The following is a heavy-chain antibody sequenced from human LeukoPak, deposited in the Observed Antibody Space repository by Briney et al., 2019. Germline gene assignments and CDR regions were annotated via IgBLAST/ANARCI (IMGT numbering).Heavy chain of an antibody. V-gene: IGHV1-24*01. Sequence: VASVKVSCKVSRYTLTELSMHWVRQAPGKGLEWMGGFDPEDGETIYAQKFQGRVTMTEGTSTDTAYMELSSLRSEDTAVYYCATTVYGSFDYWGQGTLVTVSS. CDR3: ATTVYGSFDY. CDR2: FDPEDGET. J-gene: IGHJ4*02. CDR1: RYTLTELS. D-gene: IGHD3-10*01.